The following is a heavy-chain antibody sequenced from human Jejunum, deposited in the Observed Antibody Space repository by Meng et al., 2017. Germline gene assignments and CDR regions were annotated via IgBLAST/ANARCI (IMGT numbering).Heavy chain of an antibody. V-gene: IGHV3-21*06. D-gene: IGHD6-6*01. CDR1: GFTFSDYS. CDR2: IYSSSTYI. J-gene: IGHJ4*02. CDR3: ARDREASRPLGFFDF. Sequence: GESLKISCIASGFTFSDYSLGWVRQAPGKGLEWVSSIYSSSTYIYYADSVKGRFTISRDNAKTSLYLHMDSLTLEDTAVYYCARDREASRPLGFFDFWGQGALVTVSS.